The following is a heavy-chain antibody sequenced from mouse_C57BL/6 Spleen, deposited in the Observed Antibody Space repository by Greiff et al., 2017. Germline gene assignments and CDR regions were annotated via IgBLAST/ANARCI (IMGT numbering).Heavy chain of an antibody. Sequence: DVQLQESGPGLVKPSQSLSLTCSVTGYSITSGYYWNWIRQFPGNKLEWMGYISYDGSNNYNPSLKNRISITRDTSKNQFFLKLNSVTTEDTATYYCAREEDYGSSFAYWGQGTLVTVSA. D-gene: IGHD1-1*01. CDR3: AREEDYGSSFAY. V-gene: IGHV3-6*01. CDR1: GYSITSGYY. J-gene: IGHJ3*01. CDR2: ISYDGSN.